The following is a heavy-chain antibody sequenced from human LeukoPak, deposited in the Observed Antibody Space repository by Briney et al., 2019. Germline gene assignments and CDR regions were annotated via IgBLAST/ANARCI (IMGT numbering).Heavy chain of an antibody. CDR1: GFTFSSDW. J-gene: IGHJ4*02. Sequence: PGGSLRLSCAASGFTFSSDWMSWVRQAPGKGLEWVANIKQDGSEKYYVDSVKGRFTISRDNAKNSLYLQMNSLRAEDTAVYYCATDLYYYDSSGYYDYWGQGTLVTVSS. CDR2: IKQDGSEK. CDR3: ATDLYYYDSSGYYDY. D-gene: IGHD3-22*01. V-gene: IGHV3-7*01.